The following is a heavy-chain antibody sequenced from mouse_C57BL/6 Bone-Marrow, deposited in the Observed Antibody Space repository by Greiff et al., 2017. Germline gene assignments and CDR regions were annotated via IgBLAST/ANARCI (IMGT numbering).Heavy chain of an antibody. CDR1: GYTFTDYY. Sequence: VQLQQSGAELVRPGASVKLSCKASGYTFTDYYINWVKQRPGQGLEWIERIYPGSGNTYYNEKFKGKATLTAEKSSSTAYMQLSSLTSEDSAVYFGARSSYSNYAYWGQGTLVTVSA. CDR3: ARSSYSNYAY. CDR2: IYPGSGNT. D-gene: IGHD2-5*01. V-gene: IGHV1-76*01. J-gene: IGHJ3*01.